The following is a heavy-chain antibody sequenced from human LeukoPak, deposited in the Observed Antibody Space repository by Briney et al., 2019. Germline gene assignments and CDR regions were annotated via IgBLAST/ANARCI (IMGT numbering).Heavy chain of an antibody. Sequence: GSLRLSCAASGFTFSSYSMNWVRQAPGKGLEWVSAIGGDAVSTYYADSVKGRFSISRDNSKNTLYLQMNSLRADDTAVYYCAKDLWKADYWGQGTLVTVSS. J-gene: IGHJ4*02. CDR3: AKDLWKADY. D-gene: IGHD3-3*01. V-gene: IGHV3-23*01. CDR2: IGGDAVST. CDR1: GFTFSSYS.